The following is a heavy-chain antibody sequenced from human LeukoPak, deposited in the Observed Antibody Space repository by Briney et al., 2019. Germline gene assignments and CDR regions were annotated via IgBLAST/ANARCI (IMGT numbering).Heavy chain of an antibody. D-gene: IGHD3-22*01. CDR2: IYHSGST. J-gene: IGHJ3*02. Sequence: SESLSLTCTVSGYSISSGYYWGWIRQPPGKGLEWSGSIYHSGSTYYNPSLKSRVTISVDTSKNQFSLKLSSLTAADTAVYYCARDKGVDYYDSSGYYYRNAFDTWGQGTMVTVSS. V-gene: IGHV4-38-2*02. CDR3: ARDKGVDYYDSSGYYYRNAFDT. CDR1: GYSISSGYY.